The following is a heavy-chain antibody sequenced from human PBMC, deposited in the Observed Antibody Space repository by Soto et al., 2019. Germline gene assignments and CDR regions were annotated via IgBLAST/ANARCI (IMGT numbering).Heavy chain of an antibody. Sequence: PGGSKRLSSGASGFNFSSYSMNWVRQAPGKGLEWVSSISKSSRYIYYADSVKGRFTISRDNAKNSLYLQMNSLRAEDTAVYYCARDYYDSFFDYWGQGTLVTVSS. V-gene: IGHV3-21*01. CDR2: ISKSSRYI. J-gene: IGHJ4*02. CDR1: GFNFSSYS. CDR3: ARDYYDSFFDY. D-gene: IGHD3-22*01.